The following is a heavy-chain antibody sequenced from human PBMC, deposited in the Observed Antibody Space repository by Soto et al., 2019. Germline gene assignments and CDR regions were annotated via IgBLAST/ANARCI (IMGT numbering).Heavy chain of an antibody. CDR2: INPNSGGT. CDR1: GYTFTGYY. J-gene: IGHJ5*02. CDR3: ARDSAEGYSSGWLNWFDP. V-gene: IGHV1-2*02. D-gene: IGHD6-19*01. Sequence: QVQLVQSGAEVKKPGASVKVSCKASGYTFTGYYMHWVRQAPGQGLEWMGWINPNSGGTNYAQKFQGRVTMTRDTSISTAYMELSRLRSDDTAVYYCARDSAEGYSSGWLNWFDPWGQGTLVTVSS.